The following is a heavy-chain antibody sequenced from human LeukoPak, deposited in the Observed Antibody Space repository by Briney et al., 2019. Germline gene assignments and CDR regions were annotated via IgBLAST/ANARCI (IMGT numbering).Heavy chain of an antibody. CDR2: INPNSGGT. D-gene: IGHD3-3*01. CDR3: AREPAIAIFGVVITTNFDY. J-gene: IGHJ4*02. V-gene: IGHV1-2*02. Sequence: ASVKVSCKASGYTFTGYYMHWVRQAPGQGLEWMGWINPNSGGTNYAQKFQGRATMTRDTSISTAYMELSRLRSDDTAVYYCAREPAIAIFGVVITTNFDYWGQGTLVTVSS. CDR1: GYTFTGYY.